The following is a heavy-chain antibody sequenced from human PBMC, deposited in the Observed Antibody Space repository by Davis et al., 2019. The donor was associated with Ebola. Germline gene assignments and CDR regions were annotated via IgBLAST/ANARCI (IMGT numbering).Heavy chain of an antibody. J-gene: IGHJ6*02. CDR2: ISGSGGST. CDR3: AKGVTIFGVVIVPSYYYYGMDV. D-gene: IGHD3-3*01. Sequence: GGSLRLSCAASGFTFSNYAMSWVRQAPGKGLEWVSAISGSGGSTYYADSVKGRFTISRDNSKNTLYLQMNSLRAEDTAVYYCAKGVTIFGVVIVPSYYYYGMDVWGQGTTVTVSS. CDR1: GFTFSNYA. V-gene: IGHV3-23*01.